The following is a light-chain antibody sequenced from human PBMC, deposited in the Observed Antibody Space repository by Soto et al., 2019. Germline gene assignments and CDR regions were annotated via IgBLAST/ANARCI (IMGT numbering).Light chain of an antibody. CDR2: DTS. Sequence: ELVLTQSPATLSLSPGERATLSCRASQSVAGYLAWYQQKPSQGPRLLIYDTSNRATGAPPRFSGSGSGTDFTLTISSLEPEDFAIYYCQHRSNWRMYTFGQGTKVDIK. CDR3: QHRSNWRMYT. J-gene: IGKJ2*01. CDR1: QSVAGY. V-gene: IGKV3-11*01.